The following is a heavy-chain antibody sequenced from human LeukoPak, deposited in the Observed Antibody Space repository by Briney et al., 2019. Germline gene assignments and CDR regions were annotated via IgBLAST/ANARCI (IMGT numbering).Heavy chain of an antibody. Sequence: SVKVSCKASGFTFISSAMQWVRQARGQRLEWIGWIVVGSGNTNYAQKFQERVTITRDMSTSTAYMELSSLRSEDTAVYYCAAANYDILTGYYQYGMDVWGQGTLVTVSS. CDR1: GFTFISSA. J-gene: IGHJ6*02. V-gene: IGHV1-58*02. CDR3: AAANYDILTGYYQYGMDV. CDR2: IVVGSGNT. D-gene: IGHD3-9*01.